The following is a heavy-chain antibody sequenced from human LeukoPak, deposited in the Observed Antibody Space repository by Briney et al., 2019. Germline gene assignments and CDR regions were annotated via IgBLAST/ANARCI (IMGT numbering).Heavy chain of an antibody. CDR3: ARDSLDGSAYY. V-gene: IGHV7-4-1*02. CDR1: GYTFTNYA. J-gene: IGHJ4*02. D-gene: IGHD5-24*01. CDR2: INTNTGNP. Sequence: GASVKVSCKASGYTFTNYAINWVRQAPGQGLEWMGWINTNTGNPTYAQGFTRRFVFSLGTSVSTAYLQISSLKAEDTAVYYCARDSLDGSAYYWGQGTLVTVSS.